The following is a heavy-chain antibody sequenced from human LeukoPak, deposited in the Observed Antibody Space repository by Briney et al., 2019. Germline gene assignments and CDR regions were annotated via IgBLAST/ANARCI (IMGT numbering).Heavy chain of an antibody. CDR2: INPSGGST. D-gene: IGHD2-2*02. J-gene: IGHJ6*02. V-gene: IGHV1-46*01. Sequence: ASVKVSCKAAGYTFTAYFIHWVRQAPGQGLEWMGIINPSGGSTSYAQKFQGRVTMTRDTSTSTVYMELSSLRSEDTAVYYCARDVRYCSSTSCYRLRYYYYGMDVWGQGTTVTVSS. CDR3: ARDVRYCSSTSCYRLRYYYYGMDV. CDR1: GYTFTAYF.